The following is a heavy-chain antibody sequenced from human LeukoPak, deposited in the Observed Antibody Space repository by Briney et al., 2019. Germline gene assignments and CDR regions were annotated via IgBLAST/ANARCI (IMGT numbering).Heavy chain of an antibody. D-gene: IGHD2-2*01. CDR2: INHSGST. J-gene: IGHJ3*02. V-gene: IGHV4-34*01. Sequence: PSETLSLTCAVYGGSFSGYYWSWIRQPPGKGLEWIGEINHSGSTNYNPSLKSRVTISVDTSKNQFSLKLSSVTAADTAVYYCARHRVVVVPAVDDAFDIWGQGTMVTVSS. CDR1: GGSFSGYY. CDR3: ARHRVVVVPAVDDAFDI.